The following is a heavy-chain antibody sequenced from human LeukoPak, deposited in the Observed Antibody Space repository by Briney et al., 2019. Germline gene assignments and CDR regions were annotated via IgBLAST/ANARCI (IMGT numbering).Heavy chain of an antibody. CDR1: GFTFSDYY. J-gene: IGHJ4*02. D-gene: IGHD5-18*01. CDR2: IKQDGSEK. Sequence: PGGSLRLSCAASGFTFSDYYMSWIRQAPGKGLEWVANIKQDGSEKYYVDSVKGRFTISRDNAKKSLYLQMNSLRAEDTAVYYCARHLSGVTGYTYGRGIDYWGQGTLVTDSS. CDR3: ARHLSGVTGYTYGRGIDY. V-gene: IGHV3-7*01.